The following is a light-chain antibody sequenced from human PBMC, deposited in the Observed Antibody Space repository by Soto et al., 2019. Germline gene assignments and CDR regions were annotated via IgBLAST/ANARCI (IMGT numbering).Light chain of an antibody. CDR2: VNTDGSH. CDR3: QTWGAGFSVV. Sequence: QSALTQSPSASASLGASVKLTCTLSSGHSSYAIAWHQQQPEKGPRYLMKVNTDGSHNKGDGIPDRFSGSSSGAERYLTISSLQSEDEADYYCQTWGAGFSVVFGGGTEVTVL. J-gene: IGLJ2*01. V-gene: IGLV4-69*01. CDR1: SGHSSYA.